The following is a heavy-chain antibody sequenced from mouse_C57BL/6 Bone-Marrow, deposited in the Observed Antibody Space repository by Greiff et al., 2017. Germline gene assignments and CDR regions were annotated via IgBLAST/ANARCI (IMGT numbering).Heavy chain of an antibody. CDR2: IDPNRGGT. V-gene: IGHV1-72*01. CDR3: ARCYYGYDGAWFAY. D-gene: IGHD2-2*01. J-gene: IGHJ3*01. CDR1: GYTFTSYW. Sequence: QVQLKQPGAELVKPGASVKLSCKASGYTFTSYWMHWVKQRPGRGLEWIGRIDPNRGGTKYNEKFKSKATLTVDKPSSTAYMQLSSLTSEDSAVYYCARCYYGYDGAWFAYWGQGTLVTVSA.